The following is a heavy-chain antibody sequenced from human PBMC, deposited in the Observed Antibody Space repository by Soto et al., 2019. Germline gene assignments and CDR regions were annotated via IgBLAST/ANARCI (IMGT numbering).Heavy chain of an antibody. D-gene: IGHD2-21*01. J-gene: IGHJ4*01. CDR2: MYAGGDT. CDR3: VSRIPSWVFDY. Sequence: VGSLRLSCGASGLSVSDNYMGWVRQAPGRGLEWVSVMYAGGDTNYADSVKGRFTISRDKSENTLYLQMNSLRDEDTGVYFCVSRIPSWVFDYWGLGTLVTVSS. V-gene: IGHV3-53*01. CDR1: GLSVSDNY.